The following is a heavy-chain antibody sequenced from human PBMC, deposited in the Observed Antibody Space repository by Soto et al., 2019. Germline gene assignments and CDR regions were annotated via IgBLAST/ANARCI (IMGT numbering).Heavy chain of an antibody. Sequence: GGSLRLSCAASGFTFSSYAMHWVRQAPGKGLEWVAVISYDGSNKYYADSVKGRFTISRDNSKNTLYLQMNSLRAEDTAVYYCARDEQNAGYSSSWYRPEYYYYYYGMDVWGQGTTVTVSS. J-gene: IGHJ6*02. V-gene: IGHV3-30-3*01. CDR2: ISYDGSNK. CDR1: GFTFSSYA. CDR3: ARDEQNAGYSSSWYRPEYYYYYYGMDV. D-gene: IGHD6-13*01.